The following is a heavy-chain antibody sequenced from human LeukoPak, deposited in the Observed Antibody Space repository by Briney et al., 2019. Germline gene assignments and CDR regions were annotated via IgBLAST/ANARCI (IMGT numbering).Heavy chain of an antibody. Sequence: GGSLRLSCAASGFTFSSYGMHWVRQAPGKGLEWVAFIWYDGNDKYYLDSVKGRFTISRDISKNTLHLQINSLRPEDTAVYYCARHSIYTSSSGGLDYWGQGTLVTVSS. V-gene: IGHV3-33*08. D-gene: IGHD6-6*01. CDR2: IWYDGNDK. CDR3: ARHSIYTSSSGGLDY. J-gene: IGHJ4*02. CDR1: GFTFSSYG.